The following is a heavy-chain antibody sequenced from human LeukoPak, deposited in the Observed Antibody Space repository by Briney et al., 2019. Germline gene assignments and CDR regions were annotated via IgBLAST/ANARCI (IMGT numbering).Heavy chain of an antibody. CDR1: GGSISGYY. CDR3: AREAHHFDP. CDR2: IYDTGSI. J-gene: IGHJ5*02. V-gene: IGHV4-59*01. Sequence: SETLSLTCNVRGGSISGYYWSWIRQSPGKGLEWIGYIYDTGSISYNPSLKSRVTILADTSKNHFSLNLRSVTAADTAVYYCAREAHHFDPWGQGTLVTVSS.